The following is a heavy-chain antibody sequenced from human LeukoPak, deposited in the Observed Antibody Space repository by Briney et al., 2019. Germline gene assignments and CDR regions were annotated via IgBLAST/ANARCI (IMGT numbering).Heavy chain of an antibody. CDR1: GFTFSTYW. Sequence: GGSLRLSCAASGFTFSTYWMHWVRQAPGKGLVWVSRIDGDGSSTSYVDSVKGRFTISRDNAKNTLYLQMNSLRAKDTAVYYCARGGVDYWGQGTLVTVSS. CDR3: ARGGVDY. D-gene: IGHD3-16*01. J-gene: IGHJ4*02. CDR2: IDGDGSST. V-gene: IGHV3-74*01.